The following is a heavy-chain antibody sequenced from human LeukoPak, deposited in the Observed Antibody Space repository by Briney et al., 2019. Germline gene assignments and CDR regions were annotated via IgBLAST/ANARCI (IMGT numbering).Heavy chain of an antibody. J-gene: IGHJ6*02. CDR3: ARPWKWFDMDV. CDR2: IYSGGST. V-gene: IGHV3-53*01. D-gene: IGHD3-22*01. Sequence: GGSLRLSCAASGFTFSSNYMSWVRQAPGKGVEWGSVIYSGGSTYYSDSVTGRFTISRDNSKNTLYLQMTSLRAEDTAVCYCARPWKWFDMDVWGQGTTVTVSS. CDR1: GFTFSSNY.